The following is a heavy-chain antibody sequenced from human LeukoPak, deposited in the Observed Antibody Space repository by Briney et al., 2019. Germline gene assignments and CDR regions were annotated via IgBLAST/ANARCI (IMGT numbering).Heavy chain of an antibody. D-gene: IGHD3-10*01. J-gene: IGHJ4*02. Sequence: GGSLRLSCAASGFTFSNAWMSWVRQAPGKGLEWVGRIKSKTDGGTTDYAAPVKGRFTISRDNSKNTLYLQMNSLRAEDTAVYYCAKVGPRYYFDYWGQGTLVTVSS. CDR1: GFTFSNAW. CDR2: IKSKTDGGTT. CDR3: AKVGPRYYFDY. V-gene: IGHV3-15*01.